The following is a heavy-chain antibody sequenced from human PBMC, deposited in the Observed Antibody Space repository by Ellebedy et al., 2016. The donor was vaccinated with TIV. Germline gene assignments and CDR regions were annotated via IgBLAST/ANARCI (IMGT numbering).Heavy chain of an antibody. CDR2: ISAGGNT. J-gene: IGHJ4*02. V-gene: IGHV3-53*01. CDR3: AKAVAGQFDY. CDR1: GFTFSSY. Sequence: GESLKISCAASGFTFSSYMNWVRQAPGKGLEWVSGISAGGNTYYADSVKGRFTISRNDSKNTLYLQMNSLRAEETAVYYCAKAVAGQFDYWGQGTLVTVSS. D-gene: IGHD6-19*01.